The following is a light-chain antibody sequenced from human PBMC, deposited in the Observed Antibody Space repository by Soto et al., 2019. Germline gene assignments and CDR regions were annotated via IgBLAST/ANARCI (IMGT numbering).Light chain of an antibody. J-gene: IGKJ2*01. CDR1: QSILTW. CDR3: QQYNDSFPYT. Sequence: DIPLTQSPSTLSASIGDRVTITCRASQSILTWLAWYQQKPGTAPKLLIYKASTLEGGVPSRFSGSRSGTEFTLTVSSLQPDDFATYYCQQYNDSFPYTFGQGTKLEIK. CDR2: KAS. V-gene: IGKV1-5*03.